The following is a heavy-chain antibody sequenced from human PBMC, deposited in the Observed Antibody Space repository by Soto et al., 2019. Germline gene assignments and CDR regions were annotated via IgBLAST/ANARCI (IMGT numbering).Heavy chain of an antibody. D-gene: IGHD3-10*01. J-gene: IGHJ5*02. CDR1: GGTFSSYA. V-gene: IGHV1-69*05. CDR3: ARDYYGSGRLNAHNWFDP. CDR2: IIPIFGTA. Sequence: GASVKVSCKASGGTFSSYAISWVRQAPGQGLEWMGGIIPIFGTANYAQKFQGRVTMTRNTSISTAYMELRSLRSEDTAVYYCARDYYGSGRLNAHNWFDPWGQGTLVTVSS.